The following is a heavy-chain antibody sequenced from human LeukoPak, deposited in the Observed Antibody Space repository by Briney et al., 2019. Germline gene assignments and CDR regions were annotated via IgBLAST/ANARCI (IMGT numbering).Heavy chain of an antibody. CDR1: GGSFSGYY. Sequence: SETLSLTCAVYGGSFSGYYWSWIRQPPGKGLEWIGEINHSGSTNYNPSLKSRVTISVDTSKNQFSLKLSSVTAADTAVYYCARGGNSWYADYWGPGTLVTVSS. CDR3: ARGGNSWYADY. D-gene: IGHD6-13*01. CDR2: INHSGST. J-gene: IGHJ4*02. V-gene: IGHV4-34*01.